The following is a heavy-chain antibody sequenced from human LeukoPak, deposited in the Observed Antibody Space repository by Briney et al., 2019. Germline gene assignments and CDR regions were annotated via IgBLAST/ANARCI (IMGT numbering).Heavy chain of an antibody. CDR3: ARQATVVTPFDY. CDR2: IYPGDSDT. CDR1: GSHFTSNW. V-gene: IGHV5-51*01. D-gene: IGHD4-23*01. Sequence: GAALQISCNGSGSHFTSNWIGLVRPLPGKGLGWMGIIYPGDSDTRYSPSFQGQVTISADKTIGTAYLQWSSLKASDTAIYYCARQATVVTPFDYWGQGTLVTVSS. J-gene: IGHJ4*02.